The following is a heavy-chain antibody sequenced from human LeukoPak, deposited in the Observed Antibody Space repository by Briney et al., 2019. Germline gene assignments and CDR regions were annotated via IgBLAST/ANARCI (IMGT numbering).Heavy chain of an antibody. V-gene: IGHV4-4*02. D-gene: IGHD2-8*01. J-gene: IGHJ6*03. Sequence: PSETLSLTCAVSGGSISSSTNWWSWVRQPPGKGLEWIGETYHSGGTNYNPSLKSRITISVDKSQNQFSLKVNSLTAADTAVYYCATNGYYCIDVWGKGTTVTVSS. CDR2: TYHSGGT. CDR1: GGSISSSTNW. CDR3: ATNGYYCIDV.